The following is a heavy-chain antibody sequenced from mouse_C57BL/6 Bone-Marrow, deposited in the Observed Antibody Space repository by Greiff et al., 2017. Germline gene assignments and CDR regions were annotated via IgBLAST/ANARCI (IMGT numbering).Heavy chain of an antibody. CDR2: ILPGSGST. D-gene: IGHD1-1*01. J-gene: IGHJ2*01. CDR1: GYTFTGYW. Sequence: QVQLKESGAELMKPGASVTLSCKATGYTFTGYWIEWVKQRPGHGLEWIGEILPGSGSTNYNEKFKGKATFTADTSSNTANMQLSSLTTEDSAIYYCARNYYCGSSYVWVYFDYWGQGTTLTVSS. CDR3: ARNYYCGSSYVWVYFDY. V-gene: IGHV1-9*01.